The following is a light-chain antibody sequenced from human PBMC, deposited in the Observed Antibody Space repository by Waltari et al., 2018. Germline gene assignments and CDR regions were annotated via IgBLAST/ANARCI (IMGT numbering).Light chain of an antibody. CDR3: QQRSNWPGT. J-gene: IGKJ1*01. V-gene: IGKV3-11*01. CDR2: AAS. CDR1: QSVRNY. Sequence: DIVLTQSPATLSLSPGERATLSCRASQSVRNYLAWYQQSPGKAHRLLIYAASNRATGSPARFSGSGSATDFTLTISSLEPEDFAVYYCQQRSNWPGTFGQGTKVEIK.